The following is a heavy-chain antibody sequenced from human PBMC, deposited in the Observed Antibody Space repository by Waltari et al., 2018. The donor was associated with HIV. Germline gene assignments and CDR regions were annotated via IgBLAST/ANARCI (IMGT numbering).Heavy chain of an antibody. CDR1: GFTFSDYS. CDR3: ARLKYSSGFFDY. J-gene: IGHJ4*02. D-gene: IGHD6-19*01. Sequence: QGQLVESGGGLVTPGGSLRFSCATSGFTFSDYSMTWIRQAPGKGLEWVSYIRSDTDTIYYADSVKGRFTISRDNAKNSLYLQMNRLSVEDTAVYYCARLKYSSGFFDYWGQGALVTVSS. CDR2: IRSDTDTI. V-gene: IGHV3-11*01.